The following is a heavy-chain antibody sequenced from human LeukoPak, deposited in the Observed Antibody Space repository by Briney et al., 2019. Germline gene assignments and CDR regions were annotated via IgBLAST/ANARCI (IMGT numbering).Heavy chain of an antibody. CDR3: AKAEPMTGTTSHADY. D-gene: IGHD1-7*01. V-gene: IGHV1-18*01. CDR1: GYTFASYG. Sequence: ASVKVSCKASGYTFASYGISWVRQAPGQGLEWVGWIGAYNGNTNYAQKLQGRVTMTTDTSTSTAYMELRSLRSDDTGVYYCAKAEPMTGTTSHADYGGQGTLVTVSS. CDR2: IGAYNGNT. J-gene: IGHJ4*02.